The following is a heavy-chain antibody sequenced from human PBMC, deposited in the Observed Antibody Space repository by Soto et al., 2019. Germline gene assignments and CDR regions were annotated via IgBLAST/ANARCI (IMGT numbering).Heavy chain of an antibody. J-gene: IGHJ4*02. CDR3: AGRDSYGYKSDFDY. CDR2: IDSRSDYK. CDR1: GFTFSSCP. Sequence: GGSLRLSCAASGFTFSSCPMNWVRQAPGRGLEWVSSIDSRSDYKYYSDSVRGRFSISRDNTRNSLYLQMDNLRAEDTAVYYCAGRDSYGYKSDFDYWGQGRLVTFSS. D-gene: IGHD2-21*01. V-gene: IGHV3-21*01.